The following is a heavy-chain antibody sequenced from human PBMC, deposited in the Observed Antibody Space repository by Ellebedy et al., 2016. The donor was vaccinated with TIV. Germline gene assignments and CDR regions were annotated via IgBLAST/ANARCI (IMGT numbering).Heavy chain of an antibody. CDR3: ARQIEYTHVMTPYES. D-gene: IGHD3-16*01. CDR1: GGTFTADI. V-gene: IGHV1-69*02. CDR2: ILPILALP. Sequence: AASVQVSCKASGGTFTADIFNWVRQAPGQGLAWMGRILPILALPNYALKFQARVTITADKSTTTAYMELSSLTSEDTAVYYLARQIEYTHVMTPYESWGQGTLVTVSS. J-gene: IGHJ5*01.